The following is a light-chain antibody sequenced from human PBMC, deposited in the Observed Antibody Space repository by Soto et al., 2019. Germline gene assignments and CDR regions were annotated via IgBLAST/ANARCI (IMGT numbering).Light chain of an antibody. V-gene: IGLV2-8*01. CDR1: SSDVGGYDY. J-gene: IGLJ2*01. CDR3: TSYAGSNNVL. Sequence: QSVLTQPPSASGSPGQSVTISCTGTSSDVGGYDYVSWYQPHPAKAPKLMIYDVNKPPSGVPDRFSGSKSGNTASLTVSGLQAEDEADYYCTSYAGSNNVLFGGGTKLTVL. CDR2: DVN.